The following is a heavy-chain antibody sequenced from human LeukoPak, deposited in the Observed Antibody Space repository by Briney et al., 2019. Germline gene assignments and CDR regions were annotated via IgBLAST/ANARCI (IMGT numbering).Heavy chain of an antibody. D-gene: IGHD2-21*02. CDR2: ISWNSGSI. Sequence: PGGSLRLSCAASGFTFDDYAMHWVRQAPGKGLEWVSGISWNSGSIGYADSVRGRFTVSRDNAKNSLYLQMNSLRVDDTAIYYCAREQLSCGGDRLDSWGQGTLVTVSS. CDR3: AREQLSCGGDRLDS. V-gene: IGHV3-9*01. J-gene: IGHJ4*02. CDR1: GFTFDDYA.